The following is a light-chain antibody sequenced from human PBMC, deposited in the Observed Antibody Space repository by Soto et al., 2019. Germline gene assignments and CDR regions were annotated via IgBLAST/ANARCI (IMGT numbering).Light chain of an antibody. CDR3: AAWDDSLSGVV. J-gene: IGLJ2*01. CDR2: SNT. CDR1: SSNIGSHT. Sequence: QSVLTQPPSASATPGQTIAISCSGGSSNIGSHTVNWYQQLPGTAPKLLIYSNTQRPSGVPDRFSGSKSGTSASLAISGLQSEYEGDYYCAAWDDSLSGVVFGRGTKVTVL. V-gene: IGLV1-44*01.